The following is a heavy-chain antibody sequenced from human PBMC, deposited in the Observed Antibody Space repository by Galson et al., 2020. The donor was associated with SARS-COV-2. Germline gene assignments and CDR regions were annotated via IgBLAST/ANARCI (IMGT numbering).Heavy chain of an antibody. D-gene: IGHD6-19*01. V-gene: IGHV3-53*01. J-gene: IGHJ6*02. CDR3: ARERWMGGGAVAGTTASYYYYYGMDV. Sequence: GGSLRLSCAASGFTVSSNYMSWVRQAPGKGLEWLSVIYSGGSTYYADSVQGRFTISRDNSKNTLYLQMNSLRAEDTAVYYCARERWMGGGAVAGTTASYYYYYGMDVWGQGTTVTVSS. CDR1: GFTVSSNY. CDR2: IYSGGST.